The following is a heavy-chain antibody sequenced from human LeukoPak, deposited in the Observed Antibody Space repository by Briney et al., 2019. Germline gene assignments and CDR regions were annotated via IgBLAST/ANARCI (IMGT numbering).Heavy chain of an antibody. CDR3: ARRDHSFGDLAFDI. CDR2: IYPRDSDT. D-gene: IGHD5-18*01. CDR1: GYSFTSYW. J-gene: IGHJ3*02. Sequence: GESLKISCKGSGYSFTSYWIGWVRQMPGKGLEWMGIIYPRDSDTRYSPSFQGQVTISADNSISTAYLQWSSLKASDTAMYYCARRDHSFGDLAFDIWGQGTMVTVSS. V-gene: IGHV5-51*01.